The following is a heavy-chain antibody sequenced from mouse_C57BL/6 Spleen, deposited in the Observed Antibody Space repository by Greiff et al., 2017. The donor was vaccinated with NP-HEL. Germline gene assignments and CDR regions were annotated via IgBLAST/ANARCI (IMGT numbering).Heavy chain of an antibody. J-gene: IGHJ4*01. D-gene: IGHD2-4*01. CDR1: GFTFSDYG. V-gene: IGHV5-17*01. Sequence: EVHLVESGGGLVKPGGSLKLSCAASGFTFSDYGMHWVRQAPEKGLEWVAYISSGSSTIYYADTVKGRFTISRDNAKNTLFLQMTSLRSEDTAMYYCARRDYDYDSYYAMDYWGQGTSVTVSS. CDR3: ARRDYDYDSYYAMDY. CDR2: ISSGSSTI.